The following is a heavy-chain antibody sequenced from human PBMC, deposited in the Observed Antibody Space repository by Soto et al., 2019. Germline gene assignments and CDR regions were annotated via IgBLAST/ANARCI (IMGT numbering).Heavy chain of an antibody. CDR1: GYTFTSYE. Sequence: ASVKVSCKASGYTFTSYEINWVRQATGQGLEWMGWVDPNSGNTGYAQKFQGRVTMTRDTSTSTVYMELSSLRSEDTAVYYCAYCSSTSCPFDYWGQGTLVTVS. D-gene: IGHD2-2*01. CDR3: AYCSSTSCPFDY. J-gene: IGHJ4*02. CDR2: VDPNSGNT. V-gene: IGHV1-8*01.